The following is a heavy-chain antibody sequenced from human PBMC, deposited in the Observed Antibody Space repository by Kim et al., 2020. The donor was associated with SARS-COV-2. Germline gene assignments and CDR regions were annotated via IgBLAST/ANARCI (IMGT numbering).Heavy chain of an antibody. J-gene: IGHJ3*02. CDR3: ARGGYSYGYPSDAFDI. Sequence: ASVKVSCKASGYTFTSYGISWVRQAPGQGLEWMGWISAYNGNTNYAQKLQGRVTMTTDTSTSTAYMELRSLRSDDTAVYYCARGGYSYGYPSDAFDIWGQGTMVTVSS. V-gene: IGHV1-18*01. CDR1: GYTFTSYG. CDR2: ISAYNGNT. D-gene: IGHD5-18*01.